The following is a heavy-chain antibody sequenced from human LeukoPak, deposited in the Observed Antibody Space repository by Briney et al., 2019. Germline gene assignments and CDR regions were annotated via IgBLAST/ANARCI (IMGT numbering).Heavy chain of an antibody. CDR3: ARGYRPKGDFWSGYYSQGLYYFDY. CDR2: INHSGST. D-gene: IGHD3-3*01. V-gene: IGHV4-34*01. J-gene: IGHJ4*02. Sequence: SETLSLTCAVYGGSSSGYYWSWIRQPPGKGLEWIGEINHSGSTNYNPSLKSRVTISVDTSKNQFSLKLSSVTAADTAVYYCARGYRPKGDFWSGYYSQGLYYFDYWGQGTLVTVSS. CDR1: GGSSSGYY.